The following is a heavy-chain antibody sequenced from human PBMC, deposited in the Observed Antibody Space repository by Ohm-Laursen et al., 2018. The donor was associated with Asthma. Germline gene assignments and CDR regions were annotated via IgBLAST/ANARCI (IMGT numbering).Heavy chain of an antibody. V-gene: IGHV3-48*01. CDR1: GFPFSLYA. Sequence: SLRLSCAASGFPFSLYAMDWVRQAPGKGLEWLSYISSDITTIYYADSVKGRFTISRDNAKNSLYLQMNSLRVEDTAVYFCARDPEISLSPSQFYGMDVWGQGTTVTVSS. J-gene: IGHJ6*02. CDR2: ISSDITTI. D-gene: IGHD2/OR15-2a*01. CDR3: ARDPEISLSPSQFYGMDV.